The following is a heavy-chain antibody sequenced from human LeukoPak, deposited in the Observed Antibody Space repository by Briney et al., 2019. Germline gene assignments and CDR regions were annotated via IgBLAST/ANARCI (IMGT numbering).Heavy chain of an antibody. V-gene: IGHV1-8*01. CDR3: ARGAEDVVVPAAPTPFDY. Sequence: ASVKVSCKASGYTFTNYDVNWVRQATGQGLEWMGWMNPTSGKAGFAQRFQGRVSMTRNISISTAYMELSSLRSEDTAVYYCARGAEDVVVPAAPTPFDYWGQGTLVTVSS. CDR1: GYTFTNYD. CDR2: MNPTSGKA. J-gene: IGHJ4*02. D-gene: IGHD2-2*01.